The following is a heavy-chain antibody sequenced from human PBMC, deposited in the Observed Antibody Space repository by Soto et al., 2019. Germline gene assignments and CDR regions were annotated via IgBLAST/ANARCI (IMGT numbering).Heavy chain of an antibody. CDR1: GYSVTSSDYY. J-gene: IGHJ6*02. D-gene: IGHD2-15*01. Sequence: SETLSLTCSVSGYSVTSSDYYRAWIRQPPGKGLEWIGSMFYSGLTYYNPSLKSRVTLSVDTSKNQFSVRLNSVTAADTAVYYCAPLSVSLSGPYGIHVWGQGTTVTVSS. V-gene: IGHV4-39*01. CDR2: MFYSGLT. CDR3: APLSVSLSGPYGIHV.